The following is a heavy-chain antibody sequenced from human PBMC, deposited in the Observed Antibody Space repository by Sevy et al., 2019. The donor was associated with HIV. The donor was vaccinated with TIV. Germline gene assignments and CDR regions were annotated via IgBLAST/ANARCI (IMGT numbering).Heavy chain of an antibody. V-gene: IGHV3-30*18. CDR2: VSFDGDST. CDR1: GFSFRNYD. J-gene: IGHJ6*02. Sequence: GGSLRLSCAASGFSFRNYDMHWVRQAPGKGLEWLALVSFDGDSTYSADSVKGRFTSSRDNSENTLYLQMNSLRVEDTAIYYCAKRGGHDTSGYVSYYYYGMDVWGQGTTVTVSS. D-gene: IGHD2-2*01. CDR3: AKRGGHDTSGYVSYYYYGMDV.